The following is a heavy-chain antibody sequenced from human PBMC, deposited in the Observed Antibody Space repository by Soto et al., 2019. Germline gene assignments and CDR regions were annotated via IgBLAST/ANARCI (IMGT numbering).Heavy chain of an antibody. CDR1: GFTFSDAW. CDR3: TTDSLFTGQLVRMDN. Sequence: GGSLRLSCAASGFTFSDAWLNWVRQAPGKGLEWVGRIKSKIDGGTTDFAAPVKGRFAISRDDSRDMVYMEMYSLKTDDTAVYYCTTDSLFTGQLVRMDNWGHGTLVTVYS. V-gene: IGHV3-15*07. D-gene: IGHD3-9*01. J-gene: IGHJ4*01. CDR2: IKSKIDGGTT.